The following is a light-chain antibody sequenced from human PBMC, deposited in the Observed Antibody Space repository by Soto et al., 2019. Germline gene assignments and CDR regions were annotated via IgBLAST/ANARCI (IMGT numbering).Light chain of an antibody. Sequence: QSVLTQPASVSGSPGQSITISCTGTNNDVGAYTYVSWCQQHPGKAPRLIIYEVSERPSGVSNRFSGSKSGNTASLVISGLQAEDEADYYCSSYRTGSRVFGGGTKLTVL. CDR3: SSYRTGSRV. CDR2: EVS. J-gene: IGLJ2*01. CDR1: NNDVGAYTY. V-gene: IGLV2-14*01.